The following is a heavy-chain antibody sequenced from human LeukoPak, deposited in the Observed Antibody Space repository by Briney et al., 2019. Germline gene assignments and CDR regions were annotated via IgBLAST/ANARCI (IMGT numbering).Heavy chain of an antibody. CDR2: TYTSGST. CDR3: ARENYCSGGSCYGYFDY. Sequence: PSETLSLTCTVSGGSISSYYWSWIRQPAGKGLEWIGRTYTSGSTNYNPSLKSRVTMSVDTSKNQFSLKLSSVTAADTAVYYCARENYCSGGSCYGYFDYWGQGTLVTVSS. J-gene: IGHJ4*02. CDR1: GGSISSYY. D-gene: IGHD2-15*01. V-gene: IGHV4-4*07.